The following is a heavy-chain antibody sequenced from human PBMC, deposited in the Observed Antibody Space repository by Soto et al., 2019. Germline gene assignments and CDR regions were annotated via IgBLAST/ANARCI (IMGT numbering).Heavy chain of an antibody. Sequence: LSLTCTVSGGSISSYYWSWIRQPPGKRLEWIGYIYYSGSTNYNPSLESRVTISVDTSKNQFSLKLSSVTAADTAVYYCARDLVGGSVGYYYGMDVWGQGTTVTVSS. J-gene: IGHJ6*02. V-gene: IGHV4-59*01. CDR1: GGSISSYY. CDR3: ARDLVGGSVGYYYGMDV. CDR2: IYYSGST. D-gene: IGHD2-15*01.